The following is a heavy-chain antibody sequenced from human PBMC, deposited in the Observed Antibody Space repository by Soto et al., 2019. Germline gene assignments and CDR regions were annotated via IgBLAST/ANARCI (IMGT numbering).Heavy chain of an antibody. CDR3: ARGRLPAAIYYYGMDV. J-gene: IGHJ6*02. CDR1: GFTFRSYG. CDR2: ICYGASNK. V-gene: IGHV3-33*01. D-gene: IGHD2-2*01. Sequence: PGGSLRLSCAASGFTFRSYGMHWVRQAPGKGLEGVAVICYGASNKYYADSVKGRFTISTDNSKSTLYLQMTSLRAEDTAVYYCARGRLPAAIYYYGMDVWGQGTTVTVSS.